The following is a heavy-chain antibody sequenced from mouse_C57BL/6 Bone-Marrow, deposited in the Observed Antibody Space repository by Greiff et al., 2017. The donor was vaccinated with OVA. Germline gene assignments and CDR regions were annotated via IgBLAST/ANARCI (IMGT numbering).Heavy chain of an antibody. CDR3: ARDASHGYRFAY. CDR1: GFTFSDFY. V-gene: IGHV7-1*01. D-gene: IGHD2-2*01. Sequence: EVKVVESGGGLVQSGRSLRLSCATSGFTFSDFYMEWVRQAPGKGLEWIAASRNKANDYTTEYSASVKGRFIVSRDTSQSILYLQMNALRAEDTAIYYCARDASHGYRFAYWGQGTLVTVSA. CDR2: SRNKANDYTT. J-gene: IGHJ3*01.